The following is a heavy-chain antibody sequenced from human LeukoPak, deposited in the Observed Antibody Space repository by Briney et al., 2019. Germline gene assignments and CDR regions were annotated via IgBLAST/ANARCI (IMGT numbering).Heavy chain of an antibody. CDR3: ARDFLHSSTSRPFDY. J-gene: IGHJ4*02. V-gene: IGHV3-33*01. D-gene: IGHD2-2*01. CDR2: IWYDGSKK. Sequence: GGSLRLSCAASGYTFSSHGIHWVRQAPGKGLEWVSVIWYDGSKKYYSDSVKGRFTVSRDNAKNSLYLQMDSLRAEDTAVYYCARDFLHSSTSRPFDYWGQGTLVTVSS. CDR1: GYTFSSHG.